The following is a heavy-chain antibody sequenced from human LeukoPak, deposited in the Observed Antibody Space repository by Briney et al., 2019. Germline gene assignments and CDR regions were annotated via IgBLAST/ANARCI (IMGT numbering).Heavy chain of an antibody. D-gene: IGHD1-26*01. CDR1: GGSISNYY. J-gene: IGHJ4*02. CDR3: ARSGAGGATPFDY. CDR2: FYYGGST. V-gene: IGHV4-59*01. Sequence: SETLSLTCTVSGGSISNYYWSWIRQPPGKGLEWIGYFYYGGSTNYNPSLKSRATMSADTSKNQFSLKLSSVTAADTAVYYCARSGAGGATPFDYWGQGTLVTVSS.